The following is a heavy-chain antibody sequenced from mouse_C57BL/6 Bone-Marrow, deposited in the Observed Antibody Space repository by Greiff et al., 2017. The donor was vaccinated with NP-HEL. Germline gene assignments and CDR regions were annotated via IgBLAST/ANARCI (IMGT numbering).Heavy chain of an antibody. J-gene: IGHJ2*01. Sequence: VQLKQPGAELVKPGASVKLSCKASGYTFTSYWMQWVKQRPGQGLEWIGEIDPSDSYTNYNQKFKGKATLTVDTSSSTAYMQLSSLTSEDSAVYYCARQPYYYGSSSDYWGQGTTLTVSS. CDR3: ARQPYYYGSSSDY. D-gene: IGHD1-1*01. CDR1: GYTFTSYW. V-gene: IGHV1-50*01. CDR2: IDPSDSYT.